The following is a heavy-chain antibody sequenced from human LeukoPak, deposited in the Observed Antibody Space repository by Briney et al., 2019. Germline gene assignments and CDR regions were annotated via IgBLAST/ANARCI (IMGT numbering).Heavy chain of an antibody. J-gene: IGHJ4*02. D-gene: IGHD6-19*01. CDR1: GYTFTSYD. V-gene: IGHV1-8*03. CDR2: MNPNSGNT. CDR3: ATSHSSVAGIVGD. Sequence: ASVKVSCKASGYTFTSYDINWVRQATGQGLEWMGWMNPNSGNTGYAQKFQGRVTITRNTSISTAYMELSSLRSEDTAVYYCATSHSSVAGIVGDWGQGTLVTVSS.